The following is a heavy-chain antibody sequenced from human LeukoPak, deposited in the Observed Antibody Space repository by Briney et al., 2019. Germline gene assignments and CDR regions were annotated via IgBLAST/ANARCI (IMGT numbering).Heavy chain of an antibody. CDR1: GFTFSSYE. J-gene: IGHJ4*02. CDR2: ISSSGSTI. V-gene: IGHV3-48*03. Sequence: PGGSLRLSCAASGFTFSSYEMSWVRQAPGKGLEWVSYISSSGSTIYYADSAKGRFTISRDNAKNSLYLQMNSLRAEDTAVYYCASSLIITSQNIVHYFDYWGQGTLVTVSS. D-gene: IGHD1-14*01. CDR3: ASSLIITSQNIVHYFDY.